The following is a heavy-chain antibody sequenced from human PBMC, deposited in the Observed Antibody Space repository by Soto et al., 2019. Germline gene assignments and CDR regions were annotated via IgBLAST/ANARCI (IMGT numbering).Heavy chain of an antibody. CDR2: ISYSGNT. CDR1: GAFVSSSDYH. J-gene: IGHJ4*02. Sequence: SETLSLTCSVAGAFVSSSDYHWTWIRQSPGKGLEWIGYISYSGNTNYDPSLESRVTISLDTSNNQFSMSLRSVTAADTATYYCARQLDSTVFDYWGRGTLVTVSS. V-gene: IGHV4-61*08. CDR3: ARQLDSTVFDY. D-gene: IGHD4-17*01.